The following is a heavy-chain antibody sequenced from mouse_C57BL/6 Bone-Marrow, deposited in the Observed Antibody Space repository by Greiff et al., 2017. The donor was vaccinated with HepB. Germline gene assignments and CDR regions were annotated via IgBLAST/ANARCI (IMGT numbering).Heavy chain of an antibody. D-gene: IGHD1-2*01. J-gene: IGHJ4*01. CDR2: IYPGDGDT. Sequence: QVTLKESGPELVKPGASVKISCKASGYAFSSSWMNWVKQRPGKGLEWIGRIYPGDGDTNYNGKFKGKATLTADKSSSTAYMQLSSLTSEDSAVYFCARGGLRLMDYWGQGTSVTVSS. CDR3: ARGGLRLMDY. CDR1: GYAFSSSW. V-gene: IGHV1-82*01.